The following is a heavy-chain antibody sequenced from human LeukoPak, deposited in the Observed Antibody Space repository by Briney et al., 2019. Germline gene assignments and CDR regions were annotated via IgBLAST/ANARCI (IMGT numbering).Heavy chain of an antibody. CDR2: INHSGST. D-gene: IGHD1-26*01. CDR3: ARQGWEVSRTRGYYYYMDV. J-gene: IGHJ6*03. Sequence: PSETLSLTCAAYGGSFSGYYWSWIRQPPGKGLEWIGEINHSGSTNYNPSLKSRVTISVDTSKNQFSLKLSSVTAADTAVYYCARQGWEVSRTRGYYYYMDVWGKGTTVTISS. CDR1: GGSFSGYY. V-gene: IGHV4-34*01.